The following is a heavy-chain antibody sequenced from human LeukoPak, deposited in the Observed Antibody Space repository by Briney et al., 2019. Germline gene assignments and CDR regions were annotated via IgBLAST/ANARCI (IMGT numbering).Heavy chain of an antibody. D-gene: IGHD6-19*01. Sequence: SETLSLTCTVSGGSISSYYWSWIRQPPGKGLEWIGYINHSGSTNYNPSLKSRVTLSEDTSKNQFSLKLSSVTAADTAVYYCARGAGWWDYWGQGALVTVSS. CDR3: ARGAGWWDY. J-gene: IGHJ4*02. V-gene: IGHV4-59*01. CDR2: INHSGST. CDR1: GGSISSYY.